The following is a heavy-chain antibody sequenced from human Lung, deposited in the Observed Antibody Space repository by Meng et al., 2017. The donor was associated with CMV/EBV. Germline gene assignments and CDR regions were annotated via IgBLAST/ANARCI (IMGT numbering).Heavy chain of an antibody. CDR2: LYYTGNP. CDR1: CFFS. V-gene: IGHV4-30-4*01. D-gene: IGHD3-22*01. Sequence: CFFSWGLLPPPPGKGLEWIGFLYYTGNPYYNESLQSRVTISVDTSKNQFSLSLSSVTAADTAVYFCARVEGDYYDTTDGGPQYYFDYWGQGTLVTVSS. J-gene: IGHJ4*02. CDR3: ARVEGDYYDTTDGGPQYYFDY.